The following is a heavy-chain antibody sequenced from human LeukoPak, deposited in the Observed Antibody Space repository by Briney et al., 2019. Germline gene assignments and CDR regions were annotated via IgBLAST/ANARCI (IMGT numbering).Heavy chain of an antibody. V-gene: IGHV3-30-3*01. Sequence: GGSLRLSCAASGFTFSSYAMHWVRQAPGKGLEWVAVISYDGSNKYYADSVKGRFTISRDNSKNTLYLQMNSLRAEDTAVYYCAREGYYYGSGSYYPGAFDIWGQGTMVTVSS. CDR1: GFTFSSYA. CDR2: ISYDGSNK. J-gene: IGHJ3*02. D-gene: IGHD3-10*01. CDR3: AREGYYYGSGSYYPGAFDI.